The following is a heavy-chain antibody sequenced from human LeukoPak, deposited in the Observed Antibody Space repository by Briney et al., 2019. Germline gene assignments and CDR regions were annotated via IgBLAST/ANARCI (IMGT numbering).Heavy chain of an antibody. V-gene: IGHV3-30*01. Sequence: GGSLRLSCAASGFTFGSYAMHWVRQAPGKGLEWVAVISYDGSNKYYADSVKGRFTISRDNSKNTLYLQMNSLRAEDTAVYYCAREGGSGWNHDAFDIRGQGTMVTVSS. CDR1: GFTFGSYA. D-gene: IGHD6-19*01. CDR2: ISYDGSNK. CDR3: AREGGSGWNHDAFDI. J-gene: IGHJ3*02.